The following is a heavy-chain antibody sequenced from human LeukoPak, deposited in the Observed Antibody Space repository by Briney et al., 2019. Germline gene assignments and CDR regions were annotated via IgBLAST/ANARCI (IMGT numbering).Heavy chain of an antibody. J-gene: IGHJ4*02. Sequence: SVTVSCTASGYTFTSYGISWVRQAPGQGLEWMGGIIPIFGTANYAQKFQGRVTITADESTSTAYMELSSLRSEDTAVYYCASGRGGDCYNHWGQGTLVTVSS. CDR3: ASGRGGDCYNH. CDR1: GYTFTSYG. D-gene: IGHD2-21*02. CDR2: IIPIFGTA. V-gene: IGHV1-69*13.